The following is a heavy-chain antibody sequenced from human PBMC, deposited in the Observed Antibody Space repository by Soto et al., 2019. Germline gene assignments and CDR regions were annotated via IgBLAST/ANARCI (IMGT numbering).Heavy chain of an antibody. CDR3: ARDSTLAY. CDR1: GYTFTSYY. Sequence: ASVRVSCKASGYTFTSYYMHWVRQAPGQGLEWMGIINPSGGGTSYAQKFQGRVTMTRDTSTSTVYMDLSSLSSEDTAVYYCARDSTLAYWGQGTLVTVSS. CDR2: INPSGGGT. V-gene: IGHV1-46*01. J-gene: IGHJ4*02.